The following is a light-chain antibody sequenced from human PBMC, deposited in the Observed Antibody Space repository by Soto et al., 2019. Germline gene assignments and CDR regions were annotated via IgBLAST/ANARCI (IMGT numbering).Light chain of an antibody. J-gene: IGKJ4*01. CDR2: DAS. Sequence: EVVLTQSPASLSLSPGDRATLSCRADQSVSDYLAWYQQKPGQPPRLLFFDASSRATGVPHRFSAGGSGTDFTLIISSLQPEDFAVYYCQQRVNWHPTFGGGTKVEI. V-gene: IGKV3D-11*02. CDR3: QQRVNWHPT. CDR1: QSVSDY.